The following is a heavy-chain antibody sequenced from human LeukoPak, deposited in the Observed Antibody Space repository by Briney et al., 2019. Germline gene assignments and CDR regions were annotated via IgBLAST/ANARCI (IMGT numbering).Heavy chain of an antibody. D-gene: IGHD6-13*01. CDR3: ARESAAGTFYYYYMDV. CDR2: INPNSGGT. J-gene: IGHJ6*03. V-gene: IGHV1-2*02. Sequence: RASVKVSCTASGYTFTGYYMHWVRQAPGQGLEWMGWINPNSGGTNYEQKFQGRVTMTRDTSISTAYMELSRLRSDDTAVYYCARESAAGTFYYYYMDVWGKGTTVTVSS. CDR1: GYTFTGYY.